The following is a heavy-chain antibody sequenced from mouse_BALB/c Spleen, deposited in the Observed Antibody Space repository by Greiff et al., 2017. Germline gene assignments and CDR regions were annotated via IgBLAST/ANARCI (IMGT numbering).Heavy chain of an antibody. D-gene: IGHD2-4*01. CDR2: IRLKSNNYAT. CDR1: GFTFSNYW. V-gene: IGHV6-6*02. J-gene: IGHJ2*01. CDR3: TRRDDYDGYYFDY. Sequence: EVQLQESGGGLVQPGGSMKLSCVASGFTFSNYWMNWVRQSPEKGLEWVAEIRLKSNNYATHYAESVKGRFTISRDDSKSSVYLQMNNLRAEDTGIYYCTRRDDYDGYYFDYWGQGTTLTVSS.